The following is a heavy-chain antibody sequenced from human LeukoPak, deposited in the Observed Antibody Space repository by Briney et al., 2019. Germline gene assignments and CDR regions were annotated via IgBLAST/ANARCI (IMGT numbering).Heavy chain of an antibody. CDR2: IGTAGDT. J-gene: IGHJ5*02. D-gene: IGHD5-18*01. Sequence: GGSLRLSCAASGFTFSSYDMHWVRQATGKGLEWVSAIGTAGDTYYPGSVKGRFTISGENAKNSLYLQMNSLRAEDTAVYYCARGGYSYTFDPWGQGTLVTVSS. CDR3: ARGGYSYTFDP. V-gene: IGHV3-13*01. CDR1: GFTFSSYD.